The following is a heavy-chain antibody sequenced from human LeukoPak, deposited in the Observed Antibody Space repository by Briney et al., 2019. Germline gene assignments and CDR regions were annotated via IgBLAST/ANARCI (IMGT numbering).Heavy chain of an antibody. Sequence: SETLSLTCSVSDGSIRTYNWSWIRQSPGQGLEWIGNIYYRGDINYNPSLKSRVIISIDTSKNQFSLKVTSLTAADTAVYYCATNKDWAEADWGQGTLVIVSS. CDR2: IYYRGDI. D-gene: IGHD3/OR15-3a*01. CDR3: ATNKDWAEAD. V-gene: IGHV4-59*03. CDR1: DGSIRTYN. J-gene: IGHJ4*02.